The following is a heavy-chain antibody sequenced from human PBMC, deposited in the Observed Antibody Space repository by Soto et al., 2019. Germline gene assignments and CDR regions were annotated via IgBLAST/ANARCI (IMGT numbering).Heavy chain of an antibody. CDR1: GCSFRYYC. V-gene: IGHV3-74*01. CDR2: INNDGSDT. CDR3: GSFFEF. Sequence: PEGSLRRSGAAAGCSFRYYCLNWFRQVPGRGPVWISGINNDGSDTFYADFVEGRFTISRENAKNAVYLQMDSLRAEETAVYYCGSFFEFWRQGTLVTVSS. J-gene: IGHJ1*01. D-gene: IGHD3-3*01.